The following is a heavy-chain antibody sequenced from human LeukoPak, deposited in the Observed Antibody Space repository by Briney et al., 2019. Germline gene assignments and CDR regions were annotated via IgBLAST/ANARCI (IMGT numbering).Heavy chain of an antibody. V-gene: IGHV3-21*01. J-gene: IGHJ6*02. Sequence: GGSLRLSCAASGFTFSGSAIHWVRQASGKGLEWVSSISSSSSYIYYADSVKGRFTISRDNAKNSLYLQMNSLRAEDTAVYYCARDPVLVAAFEVYYYGMDVWGQGTTVTVSS. D-gene: IGHD2-15*01. CDR2: ISSSSSYI. CDR3: ARDPVLVAAFEVYYYGMDV. CDR1: GFTFSGSA.